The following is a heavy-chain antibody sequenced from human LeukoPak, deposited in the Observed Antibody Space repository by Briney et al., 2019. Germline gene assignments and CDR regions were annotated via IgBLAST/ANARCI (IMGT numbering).Heavy chain of an antibody. CDR3: ARAETQYYDFWSGYHNWFDP. D-gene: IGHD3-3*01. CDR2: IYYSGRT. CDR1: GGSISSYY. J-gene: IGHJ5*02. Sequence: PSETLSLTCTVSGGSISSYYWSWIRQPPGKGLEWIGYIYYSGRTNYNPSLKSRITILVDTSKNQFSLKLSSVTAADTAVYYCARAETQYYDFWSGYHNWFDPWGQGTLVTVSS. V-gene: IGHV4-59*01.